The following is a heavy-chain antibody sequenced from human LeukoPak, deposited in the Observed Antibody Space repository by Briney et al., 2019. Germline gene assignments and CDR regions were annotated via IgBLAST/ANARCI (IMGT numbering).Heavy chain of an antibody. CDR1: GGSISSGGYS. CDR3: ARARACTNGVCYAYFDY. Sequence: SETLSLTCAVSGGSISSGGYSWSWTRQPPGKGLEWIGYIYHSGSTYYNPSLKSRVTISVDRSKNQFSLKLSSVTAADTAVYYCARARACTNGVCYAYFDYWGQGTLVTVSS. D-gene: IGHD2-8*01. J-gene: IGHJ4*02. V-gene: IGHV4-30-2*01. CDR2: IYHSGST.